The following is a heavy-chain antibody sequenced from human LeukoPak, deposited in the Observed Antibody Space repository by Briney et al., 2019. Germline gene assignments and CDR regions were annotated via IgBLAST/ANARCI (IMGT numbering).Heavy chain of an antibody. D-gene: IGHD3-22*01. CDR3: ARGMTYYYDSSGYYYQDY. J-gene: IGHJ4*02. V-gene: IGHV1-2*02. CDR1: GYTFTRYY. Sequence: GASVKVSCKASGYTFTRYYMHWVRQAPGQGLEWMGWINPNSGGTNYAQKFQGRVTMTRDTSISTAYMELSRLRSDDTAVYYCARGMTYYYDSSGYYYQDYWGQGTLVTVSS. CDR2: INPNSGGT.